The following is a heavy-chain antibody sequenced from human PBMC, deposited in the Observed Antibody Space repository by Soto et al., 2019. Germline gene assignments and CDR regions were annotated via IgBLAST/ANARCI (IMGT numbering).Heavy chain of an antibody. J-gene: IGHJ4*01. CDR1: GYTFTSYG. D-gene: IGHD5-12*01. CDR2: ISPYNGNT. Sequence: QVQLVQSGAEVKKPGASVKVSCKASGYTFTSYGISWVRQAPGQGLEWMGWISPYNGNTNYAQMLQGRVTMTTDTATRTAYMALRSVRPDDTAVYYCTRGVRATNYSAHWGHGTLVTVAS. CDR3: TRGVRATNYSAH. V-gene: IGHV1-18*01.